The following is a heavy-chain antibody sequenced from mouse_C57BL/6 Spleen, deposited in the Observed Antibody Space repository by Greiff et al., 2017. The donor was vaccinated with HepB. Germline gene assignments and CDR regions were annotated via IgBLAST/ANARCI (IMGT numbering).Heavy chain of an antibody. V-gene: IGHV1-7*01. CDR1: GYTFTSYW. CDR2: INPSSGYT. Sequence: QVQLKESGAELAKPGASVKLSCKASGYTFTSYWMHWVKQRPGQGLEWIGYINPSSGYTKYNQKFKDKATLTADKSSSTAYMQLSSLTYEDSAVYYCAREGGSSYWYFDVWGTRTTVTVSS. D-gene: IGHD1-1*01. J-gene: IGHJ1*03. CDR3: AREGGSSYWYFDV.